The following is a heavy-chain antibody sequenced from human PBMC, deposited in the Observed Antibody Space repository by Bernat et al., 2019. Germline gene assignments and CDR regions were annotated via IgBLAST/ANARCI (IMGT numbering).Heavy chain of an antibody. Sequence: QVQLQESGPGLVKPSQTLSLTCTVSGGSISSGGYYWSWIRQHPGKGLEWIGYIYYSGSTYYNPSLKSRVTISVDTSKNHFSLKLSSVTAADTAVYYCATPSSIAAAGDAFDIWGQGTMVTVSS. D-gene: IGHD6-13*01. CDR1: GGSISSGGYY. CDR2: IYYSGST. J-gene: IGHJ3*02. CDR3: ATPSSIAAAGDAFDI. V-gene: IGHV4-31*03.